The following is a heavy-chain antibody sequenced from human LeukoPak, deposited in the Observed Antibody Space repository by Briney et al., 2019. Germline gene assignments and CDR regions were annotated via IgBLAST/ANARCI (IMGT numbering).Heavy chain of an antibody. Sequence: GGSLRLSCAASGFTFNKYGMHWARQVPGMGLEWVAVIWSNGGETYYADSVRGRFTISRDDSKSTVDLQMNSLRAEDTALYYCARDRTYSGSPDGRSHFNAWGQGTLVTVSS. D-gene: IGHD5-12*01. J-gene: IGHJ5*02. CDR3: ARDRTYSGSPDGRSHFNA. CDR2: IWSNGGET. CDR1: GFTFNKYG. V-gene: IGHV3-33*01.